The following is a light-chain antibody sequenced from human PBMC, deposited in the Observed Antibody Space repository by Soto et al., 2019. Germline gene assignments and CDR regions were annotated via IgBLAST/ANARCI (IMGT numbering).Light chain of an antibody. V-gene: IGLV2-14*03. CDR2: DVS. J-gene: IGLJ3*02. CDR1: SSDIGGYSY. CDR3: VSYTSSSSLL. Sequence: QSVLTQPASVSGSPGQSITISCTGTSSDIGGYSYVSWYQHYPGKAPKLIIYDVSSRPSGVSNRFSASKSGNTASLTISGLQAEDEADYYCVSYTSSSSLLFGGGTKLTVL.